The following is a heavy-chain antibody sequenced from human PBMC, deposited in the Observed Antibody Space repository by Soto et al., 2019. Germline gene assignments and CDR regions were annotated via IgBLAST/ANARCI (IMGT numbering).Heavy chain of an antibody. CDR2: INTDGSST. CDR1: GFSFSSYW. D-gene: IGHD1-1*01. J-gene: IGHJ5*02. CDR3: AREVGTTWFDP. Sequence: GGSLRLSCAASGFSFSSYWMHWVRQAPGKGLVWVSRINTDGSSTSYADSVKGRFTFSRDNAKNTLYLQMNSLRAEDTAVYYCAREVGTTWFDPWGKGTLVTVS. V-gene: IGHV3-74*01.